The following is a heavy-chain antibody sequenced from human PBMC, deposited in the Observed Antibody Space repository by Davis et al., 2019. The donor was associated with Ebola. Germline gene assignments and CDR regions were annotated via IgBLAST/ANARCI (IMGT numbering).Heavy chain of an antibody. CDR2: ISTNGENT. CDR1: GFKFSVYA. Sequence: GESLKISCAASGFKFSVYAMTWVRQAPGKGLESVSRISTNGENTYYAESVKGRFTISRDNSKDTLYLQMRSLRTEDTAVYYCVKDRFTVVVVHGGFDYWGQGTLVTVSS. J-gene: IGHJ4*02. D-gene: IGHD2-15*01. CDR3: VKDRFTVVVVHGGFDY. V-gene: IGHV3-64D*06.